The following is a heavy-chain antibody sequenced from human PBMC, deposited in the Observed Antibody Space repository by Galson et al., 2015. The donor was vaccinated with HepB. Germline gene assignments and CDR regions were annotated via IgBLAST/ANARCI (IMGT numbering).Heavy chain of an antibody. Sequence: SLRLSCAASGFTFSSYAMSWVRQAPGKGLERVSAISGSGGSTYYADSVKGRFTISRDNSKNTLYLQMNSLRAEDTAVYYCAKVGDYDILTGPGDYFDYWGQGTLVTVSS. J-gene: IGHJ4*02. CDR3: AKVGDYDILTGPGDYFDY. CDR1: GFTFSSYA. V-gene: IGHV3-23*01. D-gene: IGHD3-9*01. CDR2: ISGSGGST.